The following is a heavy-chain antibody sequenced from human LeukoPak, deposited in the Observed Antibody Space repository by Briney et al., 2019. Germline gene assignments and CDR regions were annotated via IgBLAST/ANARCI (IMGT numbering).Heavy chain of an antibody. D-gene: IGHD2-15*01. CDR3: AKGVCSGGSCSYYFDY. Sequence: GRSLRLSCAASGFTFDDYAMHWVRHAPGKGLEWVSGISWNSGSIGYADSVKGRFTISRDNAKNSLYLQMNSLRAEDTAFYYCAKGVCSGGSCSYYFDYWGQGTLVTVSS. V-gene: IGHV3-9*01. CDR2: ISWNSGSI. CDR1: GFTFDDYA. J-gene: IGHJ4*02.